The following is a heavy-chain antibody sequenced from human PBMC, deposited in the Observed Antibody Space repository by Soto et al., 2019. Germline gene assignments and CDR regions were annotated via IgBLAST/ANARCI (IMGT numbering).Heavy chain of an antibody. CDR2: IYYSGST. CDR1: GGSVSSGSYY. CDR3: ARADSSGYSYFDY. V-gene: IGHV4-61*01. J-gene: IGHJ4*02. Sequence: PSETPSLTCTVSGGSVSSGSYYWSWIRQPPGTGLEWIGYIYYSGSTNYNPSLESRVTISVDTSKNQFSLKLSSVTAADTAVYYCARADSSGYSYFDYWGQGSLVTVSS. D-gene: IGHD3-22*01.